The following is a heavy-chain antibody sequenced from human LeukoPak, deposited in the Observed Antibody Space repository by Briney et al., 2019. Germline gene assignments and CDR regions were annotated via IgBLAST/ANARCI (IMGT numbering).Heavy chain of an antibody. V-gene: IGHV1-2*02. CDR2: VNPNSGGT. J-gene: IGHJ4*02. D-gene: IGHD3-22*01. CDR3: ARVYDSSGYGYFDY. CDR1: GYTFTGYY. Sequence: GASVKVSCKASGYTFTGYYMHWVRQAPGQGLEWMGWVNPNSGGTNYAQKFQGRVTMTRDTSISTAYMELSRLRSDDTAVYYCARVYDSSGYGYFDYWGQGTLVTVSS.